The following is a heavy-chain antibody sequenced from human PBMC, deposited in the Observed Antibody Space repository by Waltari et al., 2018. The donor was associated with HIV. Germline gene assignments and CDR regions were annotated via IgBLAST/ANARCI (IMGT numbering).Heavy chain of an antibody. CDR1: GFTFSNYA. D-gene: IGHD1-1*01. Sequence: EVQLLQSGGALVQPGGSLRLSCAASGFTFSNYAMNWVRQAPGKGLEWVSSISGGGGTTYYAGSVKGRFTVSRDNSKNTLYLQMNSLRVEDTAMYYCTKDQTGAADSWGQGTQVTVPS. CDR2: ISGGGGTT. J-gene: IGHJ5*02. CDR3: TKDQTGAADS. V-gene: IGHV3-23*01.